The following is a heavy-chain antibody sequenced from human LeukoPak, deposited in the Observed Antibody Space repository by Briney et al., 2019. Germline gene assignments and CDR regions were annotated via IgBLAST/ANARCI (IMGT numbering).Heavy chain of an antibody. CDR2: INPSGGST. V-gene: IGHV1-46*01. D-gene: IGHD3-10*01. Sequence: ASVNVSCKASGYTFTSYYMHWVRQAPGQGLEWMGIINPSGGSTSYAHTFKGRVTMTRDTSTSTVYMELSSLRSEDTAVYYCASAGRSGSYSNNYYYGMDVWGQGTPVTVSS. J-gene: IGHJ6*02. CDR1: GYTFTSYY. CDR3: ASAGRSGSYSNNYYYGMDV.